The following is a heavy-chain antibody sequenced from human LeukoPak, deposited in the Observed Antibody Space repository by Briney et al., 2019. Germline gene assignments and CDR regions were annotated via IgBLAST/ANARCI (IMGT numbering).Heavy chain of an antibody. D-gene: IGHD6-25*01. J-gene: IGHJ4*02. CDR2: IRSKANSYAT. Sequence: GGSLKLSCAASAFTFRDSAIHWVRQASGKGLEWVGRIRSKANSYATAYAASVKDRFTISRDGSKNTAYLQMNSLKTEDTAVYYCSSEGARLAWGQGTLVTVSS. CDR3: SSEGARLA. CDR1: AFTFRDSA. V-gene: IGHV3-73*01.